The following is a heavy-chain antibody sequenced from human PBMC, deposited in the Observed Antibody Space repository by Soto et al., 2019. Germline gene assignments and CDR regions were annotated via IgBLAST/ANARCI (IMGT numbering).Heavy chain of an antibody. J-gene: IGHJ6*02. Sequence: QVLLVQSGAEVKKPGASVKVSCKASGYTFTTYGINWVRQAPGQGLEWMGRVSPYNGDTTYAQNFQGRVTMTTDTSTRTAYMELRSLRSDDTAVYYCAREVGHMDVWGQGTTVTVSS. CDR3: AREVGHMDV. CDR2: VSPYNGDT. V-gene: IGHV1-18*04. CDR1: GYTFTTYG. D-gene: IGHD2-2*01.